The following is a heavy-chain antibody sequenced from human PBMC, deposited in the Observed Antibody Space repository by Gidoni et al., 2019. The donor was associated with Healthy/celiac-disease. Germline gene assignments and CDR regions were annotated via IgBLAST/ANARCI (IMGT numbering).Heavy chain of an antibody. V-gene: IGHV4-39*01. Sequence: QLQLQEPGPGLVKPSETLSLTCTVSGGPISSSSYYWGWIRQPPGKGLEWIGSIYYSGSTYYNPSLKSRVTISVDTSKNQFSLKRSAVTAADTAVYYCARQYSYGPNWFDPWGQGTLVTVSS. J-gene: IGHJ5*02. CDR2: IYYSGST. D-gene: IGHD5-18*01. CDR1: GGPISSSSYY. CDR3: ARQYSYGPNWFDP.